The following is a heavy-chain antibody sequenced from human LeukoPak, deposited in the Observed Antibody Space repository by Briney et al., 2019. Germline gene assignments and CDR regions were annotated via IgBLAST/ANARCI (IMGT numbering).Heavy chain of an antibody. Sequence: GGSLRLSCAASGFTFSSYAMHWVRQAPGKGLEWVAVISYDGSNKYYADSVKGRFTISRDNSKNTLYLQMNSLRAEDTAVYYCARSSYSSSSSVWGQGTMVTVSS. D-gene: IGHD6-6*01. CDR2: ISYDGSNK. CDR3: ARSSYSSSSSV. J-gene: IGHJ3*01. CDR1: GFTFSSYA. V-gene: IGHV3-30-3*01.